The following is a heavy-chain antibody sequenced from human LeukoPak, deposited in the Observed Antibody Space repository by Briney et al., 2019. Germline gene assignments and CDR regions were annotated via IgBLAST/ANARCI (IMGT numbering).Heavy chain of an antibody. J-gene: IGHJ6*02. D-gene: IGHD2-8*01. CDR1: GGSISGYY. CDR3: ARDEMGDV. V-gene: IGHV4-59*01. Sequence: PETLSLTCTVSGGSISGYYWSWIRQPPGKGLEWIGYTYYSGSTYYNPSLKSRVTISVDTSKNQFSLKLNSVTAADTAVYYCARDEMGDVWGQGTTVTVSS. CDR2: TYYSGST.